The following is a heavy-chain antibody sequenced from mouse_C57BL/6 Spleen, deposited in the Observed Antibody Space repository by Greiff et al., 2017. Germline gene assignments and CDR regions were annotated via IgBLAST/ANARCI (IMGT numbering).Heavy chain of an antibody. V-gene: IGHV1-15*01. D-gene: IGHD1-1*01. Sequence: QVQLKESGAELVRPGASVTLSCKASGYTFTDYEMHWVKQTPVHGLEWIGAIDPETGGTAYNQKFKGKAILTADKSSSTAYMELRSLTSEDSAVYYCTLSSLYYFDYWGQGTTLTVSS. CDR3: TLSSLYYFDY. J-gene: IGHJ2*01. CDR2: IDPETGGT. CDR1: GYTFTDYE.